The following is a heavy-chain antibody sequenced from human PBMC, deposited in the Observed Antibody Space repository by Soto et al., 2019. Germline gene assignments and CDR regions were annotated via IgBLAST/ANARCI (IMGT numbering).Heavy chain of an antibody. J-gene: IGHJ4*02. CDR2: IYPSDSDT. CDR3: ARFSYDSSGYSSFDY. Sequence: PGESLKISCKGSGYSFTTYWIAWVRQMPGKGLEWMGIIYPSDSDTRYSPSFQGQVTISADKSISTASLQWSSLKASDTAMYYCARFSYDSSGYSSFDYWGQGTLVTVSS. V-gene: IGHV5-51*01. CDR1: GYSFTTYW. D-gene: IGHD3-22*01.